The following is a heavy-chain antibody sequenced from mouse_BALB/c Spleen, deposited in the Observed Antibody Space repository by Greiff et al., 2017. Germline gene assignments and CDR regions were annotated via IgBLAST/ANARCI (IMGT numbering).Heavy chain of an antibody. CDR1: GYSITSCYY. Sequence: VQLKESGPGLVKPSQSLSLTCSATGYSITSCYYWYWIRQLPGNILEWRGYISYDGSNNYNPSLKNRISITRDTSKNQFFLKLNSVTTEDTATYYCACSYDDYYEIAYWGQGTLVTVSS. CDR2: ISYDGSN. CDR3: ACSYDDYYEIAY. D-gene: IGHD2-3*01. J-gene: IGHJ3*01. V-gene: IGHV3-6*02.